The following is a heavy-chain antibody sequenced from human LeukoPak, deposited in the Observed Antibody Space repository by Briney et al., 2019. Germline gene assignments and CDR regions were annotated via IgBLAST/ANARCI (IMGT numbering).Heavy chain of an antibody. CDR2: FDPEDGET. CDR1: GYTLTELS. J-gene: IGHJ4*02. CDR3: ATGVLRVLGEVTPDFDY. D-gene: IGHD3-3*01. Sequence: ASVKVSCKVSGYTLTELSMHWVRQAPGKGREWMGGFDPEDGETIYAQKFQGRVTMTEDTSTDTAYMELSSLRSEDTAVYYCATGVLRVLGEVTPDFDYWGQGTLVTVSS. V-gene: IGHV1-24*01.